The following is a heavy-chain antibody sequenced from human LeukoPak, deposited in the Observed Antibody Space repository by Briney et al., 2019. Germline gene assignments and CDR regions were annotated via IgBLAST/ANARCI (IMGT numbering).Heavy chain of an antibody. CDR3: VTSYYYDSSGYWAAFDY. CDR1: GFTFSSYA. J-gene: IGHJ4*02. V-gene: IGHV3-23*01. Sequence: GGSLRLSCAASGFTFSSYAMSRVRQAPGKGLEWVSAISGSGGSTYYADSVKGRFTISRDNSKNTLYLQMNSLRAEDTAVYYCVTSYYYDSSGYWAAFDYWGQGTLVTVSS. D-gene: IGHD3-22*01. CDR2: ISGSGGST.